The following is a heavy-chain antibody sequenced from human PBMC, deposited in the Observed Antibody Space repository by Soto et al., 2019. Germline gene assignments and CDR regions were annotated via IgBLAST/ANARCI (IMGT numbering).Heavy chain of an antibody. J-gene: IGHJ5*02. V-gene: IGHV5-51*01. CDR2: IYPGDSDT. CDR1: GYSFTSYW. D-gene: IGHD2-2*01. CDR3: ARHRILNVRNCSSTSCHRHWLDL. Sequence: PGESLKISCKGSGYSFTSYWIGWVRQMPGKGLEWMGIIYPGDSDTRYSPSFQGQVTISADKSISTAYLQWSGLKASDTAMYYCARHRILNVRNCSSTSCHRHWLDLWGQGTLVTVSS.